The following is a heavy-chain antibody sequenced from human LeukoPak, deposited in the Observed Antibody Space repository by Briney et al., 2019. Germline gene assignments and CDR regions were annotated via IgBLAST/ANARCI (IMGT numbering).Heavy chain of an antibody. Sequence: GGSLRLSCAASGFTFNSYWVHWVRQAPGRGLVWVSRINPDGSTTNYADSVKGRFTISRDNAKNTLYLQMNSLRAEDTAVYYCATAGNYRFDYWGQGTLVTVSS. CDR1: GFTFNSYW. CDR3: ATAGNYRFDY. CDR2: INPDGSTT. V-gene: IGHV3-74*01. J-gene: IGHJ4*02. D-gene: IGHD1-7*01.